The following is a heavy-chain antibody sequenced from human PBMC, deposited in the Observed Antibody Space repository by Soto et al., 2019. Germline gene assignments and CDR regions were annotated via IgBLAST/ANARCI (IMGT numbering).Heavy chain of an antibody. V-gene: IGHV4-31*03. CDR2: IHDSGIT. D-gene: IGHD3-10*01. CDR3: AGVSYGSGSHRGGWFDP. Sequence: QVQLQESGPGLVKPSQTLSLTCTVSGGSISSGGYYWSWIRQHPGKGLEWIGYIHDSGITYYSPSLNSRVTRSVDTSKNQFPLKLRSVTAADTAVYYCAGVSYGSGSHRGGWFDPWGQGTPVTVSS. CDR1: GGSISSGGYY. J-gene: IGHJ5*02.